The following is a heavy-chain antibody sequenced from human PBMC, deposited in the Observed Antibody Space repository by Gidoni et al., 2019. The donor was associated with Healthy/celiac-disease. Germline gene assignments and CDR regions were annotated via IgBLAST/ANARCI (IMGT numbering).Heavy chain of an antibody. J-gene: IGHJ5*02. CDR1: GGSVSSGSYY. CDR3: AREVIGITMVRGGKTNWFDP. D-gene: IGHD3-10*01. CDR2: IYYSGST. Sequence: QVQLQESGPGLVKPSETPSLTCTVSGGSVSSGSYYWSWIRQPPGKGLEWIGYIYYSGSTNYNPSLKSRVTISVDTSKNQFSLKLSSVTAADTAVYYCAREVIGITMVRGGKTNWFDPWGQGTLVTVSS. V-gene: IGHV4-61*01.